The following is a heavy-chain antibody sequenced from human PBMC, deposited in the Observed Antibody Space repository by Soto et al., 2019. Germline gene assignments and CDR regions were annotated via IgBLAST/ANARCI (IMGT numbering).Heavy chain of an antibody. V-gene: IGHV4-30-4*01. Sequence: QVQLQESGPGLVKPSETLSLTCTVSGGSISGGVHSWSWIRQPPGKGLEWIGHIFDSGSTYYNPSLKSRLTRSVDTSKNQFSLRLSSVTAADTAVYYCAREIMPLTNDWYFDLWGPGTLVTVSS. CDR1: GGSISGGVHS. J-gene: IGHJ2*01. CDR2: IFDSGST. CDR3: AREIMPLTNDWYFDL. D-gene: IGHD2-8*01.